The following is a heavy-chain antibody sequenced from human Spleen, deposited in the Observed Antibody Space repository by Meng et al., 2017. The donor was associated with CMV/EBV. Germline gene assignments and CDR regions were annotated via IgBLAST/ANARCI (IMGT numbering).Heavy chain of an antibody. D-gene: IGHD6-13*01. V-gene: IGHV3-9*01. CDR2: ISWNSATI. CDR1: GFTFHDYA. Sequence: SLKSSCATSGFTFHDYAMYWVRQVPGQGLEWGSGISWNSATIGYASSVRGRFTITRDNARNSLHLQMNSLTVEDTALYYCAKHARIAAPSGYGMDVWGQGTRVTVSS. J-gene: IGHJ6*02. CDR3: AKHARIAAPSGYGMDV.